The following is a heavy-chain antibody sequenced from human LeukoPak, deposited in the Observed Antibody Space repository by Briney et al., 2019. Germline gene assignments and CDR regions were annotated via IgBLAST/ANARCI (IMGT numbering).Heavy chain of an antibody. CDR1: GYSISSGYY. V-gene: IGHV4-38-2*01. Sequence: PSETLSLTCAVSGYSISSGYYWGLIRQPPGKVLEGFGSIYHSGSTYYNPSVKSRVTISVDTSKNQFSLKLSSVTAADTAVYYCARHGPNDYSNYLMVGRPKYYYYYMDVWGKGTTVTVSS. J-gene: IGHJ6*03. D-gene: IGHD4-11*01. CDR3: ARHGPNDYSNYLMVGRPKYYYYYMDV. CDR2: IYHSGST.